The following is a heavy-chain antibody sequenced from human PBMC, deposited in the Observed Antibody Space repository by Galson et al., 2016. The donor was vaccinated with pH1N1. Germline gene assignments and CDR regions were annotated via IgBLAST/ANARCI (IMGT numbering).Heavy chain of an antibody. CDR3: VRSLGGDGDCN. Sequence: SLRLSCAGSGLTFSGYWMNWVRQAPGKGLEWVANIKQDGSQRYYVDSVKGRFTISRDNAKNSLYLQMISLRVEDTAVYYCVRSLGGDGDCNWGQGTLVTVSS. CDR2: IKQDGSQR. V-gene: IGHV3-7*01. CDR1: GLTFSGYW. D-gene: IGHD2-21*02. J-gene: IGHJ4*02.